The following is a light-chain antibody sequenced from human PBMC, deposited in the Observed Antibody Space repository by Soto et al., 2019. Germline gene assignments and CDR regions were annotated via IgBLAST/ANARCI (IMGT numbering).Light chain of an antibody. J-gene: IGLJ1*01. CDR3: SSYAGSNNFV. CDR2: EVS. Sequence: QSVLTQPPSASGSPGQSVTISCTGTSSDVGGYNYVSWYQQHPGKAPKLTIYEVSKRPSGVPDRFSGSKSGNTASLTVSGLQAEDEADYYCSSYAGSNNFVFGTGTKSPS. CDR1: SSDVGGYNY. V-gene: IGLV2-8*01.